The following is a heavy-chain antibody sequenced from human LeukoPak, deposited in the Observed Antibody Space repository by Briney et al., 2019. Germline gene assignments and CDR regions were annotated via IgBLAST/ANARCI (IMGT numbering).Heavy chain of an antibody. CDR2: IYSGGST. J-gene: IGHJ6*01. CDR3: ARTPTVTTVDV. V-gene: IGHV3-53*01. CDR1: GFTVSSNY. D-gene: IGHD4-11*01. Sequence: GGSLRLSCAASGFTVSSNYMSWVRQAPGKGREWVSVIYSGGSTYYADSVKGRFTISRDNSKNTLYLQMNSLRAEDTAVYYCARTPTVTTVDVWGKGTTVTVSS.